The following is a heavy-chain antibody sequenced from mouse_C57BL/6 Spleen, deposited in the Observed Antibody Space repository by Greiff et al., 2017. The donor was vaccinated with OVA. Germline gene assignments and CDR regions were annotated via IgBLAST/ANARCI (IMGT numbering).Heavy chain of an antibody. CDR1: GFTFSSYA. V-gene: IGHV5-4*01. D-gene: IGHD1-1*01. J-gene: IGHJ2*01. CDR2: ISDGGSYT. Sequence: EVQRVESGGGLVKPGGSLKLSCAASGFTFSSYAMSWVRQTPEKRLEWVATISDGGSYTYYPDNVKGRFTISRDNAKNNLYLQMSHLKSEDTAMYYCARDQGYYYGSSGFDYWGQGTTLTVSS. CDR3: ARDQGYYYGSSGFDY.